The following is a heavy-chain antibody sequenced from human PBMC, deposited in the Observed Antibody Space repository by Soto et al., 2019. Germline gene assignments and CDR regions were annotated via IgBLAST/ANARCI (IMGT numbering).Heavy chain of an antibody. CDR2: ISGSGGST. V-gene: IGHV3-23*01. CDR1: GFTFSSYA. D-gene: IGHD5-18*01. CDR3: AKVEQLWLEGGYYFDY. Sequence: EVQLLESGGGLVQPGGSLRLSCAASGFTFSSYAMSWVRQAPGKGLEWVSAISGSGGSTYYADSVKGRFTISRVNSKNTLYLQMNSLRAEDTAVYYCAKVEQLWLEGGYYFDYWGQGTLVTVSS. J-gene: IGHJ4*02.